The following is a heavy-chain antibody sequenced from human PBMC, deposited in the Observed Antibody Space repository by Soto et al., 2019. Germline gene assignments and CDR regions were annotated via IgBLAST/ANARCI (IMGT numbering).Heavy chain of an antibody. CDR3: ARGGAVTAMVGEYYYYYYGEDV. D-gene: IGHD5-18*01. V-gene: IGHV1-69*06. CDR2: IIPIFGTA. CDR1: GGTFSSYA. Sequence: GASVKVSCKASGGTFSSYAISWVRQAPGQGLEWMGGIIPIFGTANYAQKFQGRVTITADKSTSTAYMELSSLRSEDTAVYYCARGGAVTAMVGEYYYYYYGEDVRGKGTTVTVSS. J-gene: IGHJ6*01.